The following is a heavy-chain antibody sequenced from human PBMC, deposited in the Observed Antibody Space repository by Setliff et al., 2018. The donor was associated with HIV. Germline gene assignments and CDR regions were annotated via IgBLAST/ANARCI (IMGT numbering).Heavy chain of an antibody. CDR3: AKQQKSMGPYDSVDI. V-gene: IGHV3-23*01. CDR1: GFTFSSYH. CDR2: ISGSAIST. D-gene: IGHD3-10*01. Sequence: GGSLRLSCAASGFTFSSYHMDWVRQAPGKGLEWVSLISGSAISTHSVDSVKGRFTISRDNSKNMLYLQMNSLRADDTAIYYCAKQQKSMGPYDSVDIWGQGTMVTVSS. J-gene: IGHJ3*02.